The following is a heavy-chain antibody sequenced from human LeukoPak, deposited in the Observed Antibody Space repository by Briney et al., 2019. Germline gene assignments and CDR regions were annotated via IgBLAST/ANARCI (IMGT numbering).Heavy chain of an antibody. CDR2: IYHSGST. Sequence: PSGTLSLTCAVSGGSISSSNWWSWVRQPPGKGLEWIGEIYHSGSTNYNPSVKSRVTISVDTSKNQFSLRLTSVTAADTAVYYCARDQRGDPDYWGQGTLVTVSS. D-gene: IGHD3-16*01. CDR1: GGSISSSNW. V-gene: IGHV4-4*02. CDR3: ARDQRGDPDY. J-gene: IGHJ4*02.